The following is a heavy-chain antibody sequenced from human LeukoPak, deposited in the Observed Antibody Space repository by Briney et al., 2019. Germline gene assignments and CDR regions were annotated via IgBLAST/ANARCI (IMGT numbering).Heavy chain of an antibody. D-gene: IGHD3-3*01. J-gene: IGHJ4*02. CDR3: TTVLYDFWSGYYSLIY. V-gene: IGHV3-15*01. CDR1: GFTFSNAW. CDR2: IKSKTDGGTT. Sequence: PGGSLRFSCAASGFTFSNAWMSWVRQAPGKGLEWVGRIKSKTDGGTTDYAAPVKGRFTISRDDSKNTLYLQMNSLKTEDTAVYYCTTVLYDFWSGYYSLIYWGQGTLVTVSS.